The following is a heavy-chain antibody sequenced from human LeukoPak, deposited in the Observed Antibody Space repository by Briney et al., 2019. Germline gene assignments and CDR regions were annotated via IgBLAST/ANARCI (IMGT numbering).Heavy chain of an antibody. CDR3: ARGYCSGGSCYSYYYYNYMDV. Sequence: SETLSLTCSVSGGSISSSSYYWGWIRQPPGKGLEWIGSMYYSGSTYYNPSLKSRVTISVDTSKNQFSLKLSSVTAADTAVYYCARGYCSGGSCYSYYYYNYMDVWGKGTTVTVSS. D-gene: IGHD2-15*01. J-gene: IGHJ6*03. V-gene: IGHV4-39*07. CDR1: GGSISSSSYY. CDR2: MYYSGST.